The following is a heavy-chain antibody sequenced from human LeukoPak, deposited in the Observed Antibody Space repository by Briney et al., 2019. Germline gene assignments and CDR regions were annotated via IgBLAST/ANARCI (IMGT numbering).Heavy chain of an antibody. CDR1: GGSISSTNYY. V-gene: IGHV4-39*07. J-gene: IGHJ4*02. Sequence: SETLSLTCTVSGGSISSTNYYWGWIRQPPGKGLEWIGSIYYSGSTYYNPSLKSRVTISVDTSKNQFSLKLSSVTAADTAVYYCARGHWYYRYWGQGTLVTVSS. CDR3: ARGHWYYRY. D-gene: IGHD3-16*01. CDR2: IYYSGST.